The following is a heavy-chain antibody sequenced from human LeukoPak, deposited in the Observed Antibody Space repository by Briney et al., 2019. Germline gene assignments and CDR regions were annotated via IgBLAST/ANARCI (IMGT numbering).Heavy chain of an antibody. CDR2: ISGYNGNP. V-gene: IGHV1-18*01. D-gene: IGHD6-13*01. CDR3: ARDSSSSWYGFLDS. J-gene: IGHJ4*02. CDR1: GYTFTRYG. Sequence: ASVKVSCKASGYTFTRYGVTWVRQPPGQGLEWMGWISGYNGNPNYAQRFQGRVTMTTDTSTNTAYMEVTGLRSDDTATYYCARDSSSSWYGFLDSWGQGTLVTVSS.